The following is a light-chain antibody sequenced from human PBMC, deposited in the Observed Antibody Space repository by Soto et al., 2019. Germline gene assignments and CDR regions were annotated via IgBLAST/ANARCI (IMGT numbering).Light chain of an antibody. V-gene: IGKV1-39*01. Sequence: DIQMTQSPSALSASVGDRVTITCLASERIMTYLNWYQQRPGKAPKLLIYGASSLQSGVPSRFSGSGSGTHFTLTISSLQPEDFATYYCQEGSTLLTFGGGTKVDIK. CDR1: ERIMTY. J-gene: IGKJ4*01. CDR2: GAS. CDR3: QEGSTLLT.